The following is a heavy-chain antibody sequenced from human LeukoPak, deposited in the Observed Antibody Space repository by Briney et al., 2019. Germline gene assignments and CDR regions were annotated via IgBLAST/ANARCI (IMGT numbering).Heavy chain of an antibody. CDR1: GYTFTGYY. Sequence: SVKVSCKASGYTFTGYYMHWVRQAPGQGLEWMGGIIPIFGTANYAQKFQGRVTITTDESTSTAYMELSSLRSEDTAVYYCARAGNSSSWPFDYWGQGTLVTVSS. CDR3: ARAGNSSSWPFDY. CDR2: IIPIFGTA. J-gene: IGHJ4*02. D-gene: IGHD6-13*01. V-gene: IGHV1-69*05.